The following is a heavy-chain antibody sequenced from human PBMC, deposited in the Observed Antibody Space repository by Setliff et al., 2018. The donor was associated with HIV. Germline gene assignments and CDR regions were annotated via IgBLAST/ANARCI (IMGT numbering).Heavy chain of an antibody. CDR3: ARQDTTYYYFDY. CDR1: GGSISSSSYY. J-gene: IGHJ4*02. D-gene: IGHD1-26*01. V-gene: IGHV4-39*01. CDR2: IDHTART. Sequence: SETLSLTCTVSGGSISSSSYYWSWIRQSPGKGLEWIGDIDHTARTNYHPSLKTRVTISVDTSKNQFSLKLSSVTAADTAVYYCARQDTTYYYFDYWGQGTLVTVS.